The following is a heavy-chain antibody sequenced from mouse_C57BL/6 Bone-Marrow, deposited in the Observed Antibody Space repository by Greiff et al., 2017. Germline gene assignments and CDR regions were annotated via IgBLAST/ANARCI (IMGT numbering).Heavy chain of an antibody. CDR2: ISSGGSYT. J-gene: IGHJ1*03. V-gene: IGHV5-6*02. CDR1: GFTFSSYG. D-gene: IGHD1-1*02. Sequence: DVKLVESGGDLVKPGGSLKLSCAASGFTFSSYGMSWVRQTPDKRLEWVATISSGGSYTYYPDSVKGRFTISRDNAKNTLYLQMSSLKSEDTAMYYCARQGYGGPHWYCDVWGTGTTVTVSS. CDR3: ARQGYGGPHWYCDV.